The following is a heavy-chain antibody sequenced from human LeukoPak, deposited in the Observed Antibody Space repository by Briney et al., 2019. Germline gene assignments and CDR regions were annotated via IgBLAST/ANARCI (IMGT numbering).Heavy chain of an antibody. CDR3: AKDSTVTTYYYYGMDV. V-gene: IGHV3-30*18. J-gene: IGHJ6*02. CDR2: ISYDGSNK. CDR1: GFTFSSYG. D-gene: IGHD4-17*01. Sequence: GGSLRLSCAASGFTFSSYGMHWIRQAPGKGLEWVAVISYDGSNKYYADSVKGRFTISRDNSKNTLYLQMNSLRAEDTAVYYCAKDSTVTTYYYYGMDVWGQGTTVTVSS.